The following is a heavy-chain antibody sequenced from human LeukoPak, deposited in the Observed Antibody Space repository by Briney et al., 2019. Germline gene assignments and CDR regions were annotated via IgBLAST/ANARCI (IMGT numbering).Heavy chain of an antibody. CDR2: IWYDRSHE. V-gene: IGHV3-33*01. CDR1: GFTFSNFA. D-gene: IGHD3-10*01. J-gene: IGHJ6*04. Sequence: GMSLRLSCAASGFTFSNFAMHWVRQVPGKGLEWVALIWYDRSHESYADSVKGRFSISRDNTKNTLYLQMNSLRAEDTAVYYCARVPVRRYYGSGSYYHYYYGMDVWGKGTTVTVSS. CDR3: ARVPVRRYYGSGSYYHYYYGMDV.